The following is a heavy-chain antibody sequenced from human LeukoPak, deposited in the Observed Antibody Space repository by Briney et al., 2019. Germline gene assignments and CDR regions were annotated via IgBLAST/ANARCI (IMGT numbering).Heavy chain of an antibody. V-gene: IGHV4-59*01. CDR3: ARRDGYYDFDY. D-gene: IGHD5-24*01. CDR1: GGSISDYY. CDR2: IYYSGST. Sequence: PSETLSLTCTVSGGSISDYYWSWIRQPPGKGLEWIGYIYYSGSTNYNTSLKSRVTKSVGTSKNQFSLKLGSVTAADTAVYYCARRDGYYDFDYWGQGTLVTVSS. J-gene: IGHJ4*02.